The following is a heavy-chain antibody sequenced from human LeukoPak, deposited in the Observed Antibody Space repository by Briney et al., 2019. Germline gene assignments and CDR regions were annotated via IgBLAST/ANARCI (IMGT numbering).Heavy chain of an antibody. CDR2: ITDNGRKT. D-gene: IGHD3-10*01. J-gene: IGHJ4*02. V-gene: IGHV3-23*01. CDR1: GLTFSSYA. Sequence: GGSLRLSCAASGLTFSSYAMNWVRQASGKGLEWVSGITDNGRKTYYADSVKGRFSISRDNSKNTLYLQMSDLRAEDAAVYYCAKITVATTPNYWGQGTLVTVSS. CDR3: AKITVATTPNY.